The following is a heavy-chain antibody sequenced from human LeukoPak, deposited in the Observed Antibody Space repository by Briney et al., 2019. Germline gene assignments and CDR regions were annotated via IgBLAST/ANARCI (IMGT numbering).Heavy chain of an antibody. J-gene: IGHJ5*02. Sequence: SETLSLTCAVYGGSFSGYYWSWIRQPPGKGLEWIGEINHSGSTNYNPSLKSRVTISVDTSKNQFSLKLTSVTAADTAVYYCARAPPFGSWFDPWGPGTLVTVSS. CDR1: GGSFSGYY. CDR3: ARAPPFGSWFDP. V-gene: IGHV4-34*01. D-gene: IGHD3-10*01. CDR2: INHSGST.